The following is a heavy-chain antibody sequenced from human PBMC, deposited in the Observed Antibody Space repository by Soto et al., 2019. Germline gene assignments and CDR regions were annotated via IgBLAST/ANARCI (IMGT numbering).Heavy chain of an antibody. J-gene: IGHJ4*02. Sequence: GSALRPCNAASGVIFSNYAETWVRQGPGKGLEWVSTISGSGGSTYYADSVKGRFTISRDNSKNTLYLQMNSLRAEDTAVYYCAKDQGSSWYEIDYWGQRT. CDR1: GVIFSNYA. CDR3: AKDQGSSWYEIDY. CDR2: ISGSGGST. V-gene: IGHV3-23*01. D-gene: IGHD6-13*01.